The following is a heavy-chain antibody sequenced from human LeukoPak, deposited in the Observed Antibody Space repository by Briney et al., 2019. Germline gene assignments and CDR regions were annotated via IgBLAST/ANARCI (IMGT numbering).Heavy chain of an antibody. D-gene: IGHD1-20*01. CDR3: AKADIPGTYFYYYGMDV. CDR2: ISGSGGST. J-gene: IGHJ6*02. V-gene: IGHV3-23*01. Sequence: GGSLRFSCAASGFTFSSYAMSWVRQAPGKGLEWVSAISGSGGSTYYADSVKGRFTISRDNSKNTLYLQMNSLRAEDTAVYYCAKADIPGTYFYYYGMDVWGQGTTVTVSS. CDR1: GFTFSSYA.